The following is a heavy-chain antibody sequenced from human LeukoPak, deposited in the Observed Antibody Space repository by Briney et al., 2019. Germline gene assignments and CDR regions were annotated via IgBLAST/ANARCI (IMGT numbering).Heavy chain of an antibody. D-gene: IGHD2-2*01. CDR3: ARVQDXVVVPXXXXDAFD. J-gene: IGHJ3*02. CDR2: IIPIFGTA. Sequence: ASVKVSCKASGGTFSSYAISWVRQAPGQGLEWMGGIIPIFGTANYAQKFQGRVTIATDGSTSTAYMELSSLRSEDTAVYYCARVQDXVVVPXXXXDAFD. V-gene: IGHV1-69*05. CDR1: GGTFSSYA.